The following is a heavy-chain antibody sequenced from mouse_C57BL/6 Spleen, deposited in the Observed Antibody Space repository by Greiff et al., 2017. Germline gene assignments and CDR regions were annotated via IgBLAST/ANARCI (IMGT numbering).Heavy chain of an antibody. CDR3: AREGIYYGSSFDY. D-gene: IGHD1-1*01. J-gene: IGHJ2*01. V-gene: IGHV1-64*01. CDR2: IHPNSGST. Sequence: QVQLQQPGAELVKPGASVKLSCKASGYTFTSYWMHWVKQRPGQGLEWIGMIHPNSGSTNYNEKFKSKATLTVDNSSSTAYMQLSSLTSEDSAVYYCAREGIYYGSSFDYWGQGTTLTVSS. CDR1: GYTFTSYW.